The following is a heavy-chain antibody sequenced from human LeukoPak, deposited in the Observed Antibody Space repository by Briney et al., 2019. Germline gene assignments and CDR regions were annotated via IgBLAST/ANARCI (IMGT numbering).Heavy chain of an antibody. CDR3: AKLGIYDILTGFLYYFDY. Sequence: PGGPLRLSCAASGFTFSSYAMSWVRQAPGKGLEWVSAISGSGGSTYYADSVKGRFTISRDNSKNTLYLQMNSLRAEDTAVYYCAKLGIYDILTGFLYYFDYWGQGTLVTVSS. CDR2: ISGSGGST. D-gene: IGHD3-9*01. J-gene: IGHJ4*02. V-gene: IGHV3-23*01. CDR1: GFTFSSYA.